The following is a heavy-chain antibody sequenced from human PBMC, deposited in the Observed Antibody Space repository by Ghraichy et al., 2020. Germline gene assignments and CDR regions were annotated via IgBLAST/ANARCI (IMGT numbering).Heavy chain of an antibody. CDR2: ISYDGSNK. CDR3: ARDLTPGYCSGGSCYSGAFYI. D-gene: IGHD2-15*01. V-gene: IGHV3-30*04. CDR1: GFTFSSYA. Sequence: GGSLRLSCAASGFTFSSYAMHWVRQAPGKGLEWVAVISYDGSNKYYADSVKGRINISKANSKHMLYLQMNSLRAEATAVYYCARDLTPGYCSGGSCYSGAFYIWEQGTIVTVS. J-gene: IGHJ3*02.